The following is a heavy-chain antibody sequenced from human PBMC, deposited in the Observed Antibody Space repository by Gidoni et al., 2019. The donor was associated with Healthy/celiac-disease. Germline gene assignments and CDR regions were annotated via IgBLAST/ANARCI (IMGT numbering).Heavy chain of an antibody. CDR1: GGSISSGDYY. CDR2: IYYSGST. D-gene: IGHD3-10*01. J-gene: IGHJ6*02. Sequence: QVQLQESGPGLVKPSQTLSLTCTVAGGSISSGDYYWSWIRQPPGKGLEWIGYIYYSGSTYYNPSLKSRVTISVDTSKNQFSLKLSSVTAADTAVYYCARARPGGSGSYFLYYYGMDVWGQGTTVTVSS. CDR3: ARARPGGSGSYFLYYYGMDV. V-gene: IGHV4-30-4*01.